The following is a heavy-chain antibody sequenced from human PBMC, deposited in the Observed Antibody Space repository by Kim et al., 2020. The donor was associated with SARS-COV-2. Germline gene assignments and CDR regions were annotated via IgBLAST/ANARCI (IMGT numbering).Heavy chain of an antibody. J-gene: IGHJ6*02. D-gene: IGHD6-19*01. CDR2: IKQDGSEK. V-gene: IGHV3-7*01. CDR3: ARVGSGPPAIAVAGKYGMDV. CDR1: GFTFSSYW. Sequence: GGSLRLSCAASGFTFSSYWMSWVRQAPGKGLEWVANIKQDGSEKYYVDSVKGRFTISRDNAKNSLYLQMNSLRAEDTAVYYCARVGSGPPAIAVAGKYGMDVWGQGTTVTVSS.